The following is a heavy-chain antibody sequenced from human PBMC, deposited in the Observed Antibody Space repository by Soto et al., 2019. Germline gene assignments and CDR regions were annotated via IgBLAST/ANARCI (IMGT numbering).Heavy chain of an antibody. CDR1: GFTFSSYW. D-gene: IGHD5-12*01. CDR3: VTAVRGYNANGDL. CDR2: IKADGTEK. Sequence: GGSMRLSCAASGFTFSSYWMGWVRQTPGKGLEWVATIKADGTEKYYVDSVKGRFTFSRDNAKTSVYLEMSSLRAEDTAVYYCVTAVRGYNANGDLWGQGTTVTVSS. V-gene: IGHV3-7*03. J-gene: IGHJ6*02.